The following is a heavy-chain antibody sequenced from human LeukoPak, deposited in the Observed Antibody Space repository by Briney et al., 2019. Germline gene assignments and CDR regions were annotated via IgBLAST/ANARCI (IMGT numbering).Heavy chain of an antibody. V-gene: IGHV3-21*01. CDR3: ARDLAAEGAFDI. CDR1: GFTFSSYS. CDR2: ISSSSSCI. J-gene: IGHJ3*02. Sequence: GGSLRLSCAASGFTFSSYSMDWVRQAPGKGLEWVSSISSSSSCIYYADSVKGRFTISRDNAKNSLYLQMNSLRAEDTAVYYCARDLAAEGAFDIWGQGTMVTASS. D-gene: IGHD6-13*01.